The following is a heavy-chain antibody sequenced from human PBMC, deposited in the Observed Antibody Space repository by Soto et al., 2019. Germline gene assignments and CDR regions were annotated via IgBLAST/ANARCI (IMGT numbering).Heavy chain of an antibody. CDR3: SKLPWEVAPS. J-gene: IGHJ5*02. CDR2: IGPDGTDI. CDR1: GFTYVNFW. V-gene: IGHV3-74*03. Sequence: GGMMRRFXSYYGFTYVNFWINWVRQDPGKGLEWVSHIGPDGTDIVYADSVKCRFIISRDNARNTVYLQMNSLEAEHTAVYYCSKLPWEVAPSWCQGTLVTVSS. D-gene: IGHD1-26*01.